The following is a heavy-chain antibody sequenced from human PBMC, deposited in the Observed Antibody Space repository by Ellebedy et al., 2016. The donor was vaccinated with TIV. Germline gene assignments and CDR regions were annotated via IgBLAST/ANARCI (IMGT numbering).Heavy chain of an antibody. CDR1: GFTFSGYA. V-gene: IGHV3-23*01. J-gene: IGHJ4*02. D-gene: IGHD3-10*01. CDR2: ISNTGSRT. CDR3: AKGRGGGSDASAPRYYFDS. Sequence: GESLKISCVASGFTFSGYAMSWVRQAPGKGLEWVSTISNTGSRTYYADSVEGRFIISRDNSKKTLYLQMNSLRAEDTAVYYCAKGRGGGSDASAPRYYFDSWGLGTLVTVSS.